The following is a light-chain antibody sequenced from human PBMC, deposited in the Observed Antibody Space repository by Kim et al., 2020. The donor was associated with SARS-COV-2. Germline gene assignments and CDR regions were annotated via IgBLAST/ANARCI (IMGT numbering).Light chain of an antibody. J-gene: IGKJ1*01. CDR3: QQSYKTPRT. V-gene: IGKV1-39*01. CDR2: TAT. Sequence: AFVGDRVTITCRASETITMFLKWYQQKPGNAPKLLIYTATTLQSGVPSRFSGSGSGTYFALTISSLQPEDFATYYCQQSYKTPRTFGQGTKVEIK. CDR1: ETITMF.